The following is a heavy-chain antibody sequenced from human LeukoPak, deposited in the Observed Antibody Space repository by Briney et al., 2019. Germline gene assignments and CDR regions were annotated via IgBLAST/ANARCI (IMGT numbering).Heavy chain of an antibody. D-gene: IGHD1-14*01. CDR2: ITSSGSKT. J-gene: IGHJ4*02. CDR3: ARDQSPETGLTNFDY. Sequence: GGSLRLSCAASGFTFSSYAMSWVRQAPGKGLEWVSAITSSGSKTYYADSVKGRFSISRDNSKNTLSLQMHSLRAEDTAVYYCARDQSPETGLTNFDYWGQGTLVTVSS. V-gene: IGHV3-23*01. CDR1: GFTFSSYA.